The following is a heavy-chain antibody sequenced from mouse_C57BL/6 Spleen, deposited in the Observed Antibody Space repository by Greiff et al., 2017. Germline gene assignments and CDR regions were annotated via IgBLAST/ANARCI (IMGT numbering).Heavy chain of an antibody. CDR2: IYPGDGDT. Sequence: QVQLQQSGPELVKPGASVKISCKASGYAFSSSWMNWVKQRPGKGLEWIGRIYPGDGDTNYNGKFKGKATLTADKSSSTAYMQLSSLTSEDSAVYFCARAVAHWYFDVWGTGTTVTVSS. CDR3: ARAVAHWYFDV. V-gene: IGHV1-82*01. D-gene: IGHD1-1*01. J-gene: IGHJ1*03. CDR1: GYAFSSSW.